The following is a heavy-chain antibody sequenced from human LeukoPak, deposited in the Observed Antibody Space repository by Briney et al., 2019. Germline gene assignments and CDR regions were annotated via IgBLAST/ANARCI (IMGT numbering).Heavy chain of an antibody. CDR1: GGSFSGYY. J-gene: IGHJ6*02. CDR2: INHSGST. D-gene: IGHD6-13*01. V-gene: IGHV4-34*01. CDR3: ARGPYSSSWRYYYYGMDV. Sequence: SETLCLTCAVYGGSFSGYYWSWIRQPPGKGLEWIGEINHSGSTNYNPSLKSRVTISVDTSKNQFSLKLSSVTAADTAVYYCARGPYSSSWRYYYYGMDVWGQGTTVTVSS.